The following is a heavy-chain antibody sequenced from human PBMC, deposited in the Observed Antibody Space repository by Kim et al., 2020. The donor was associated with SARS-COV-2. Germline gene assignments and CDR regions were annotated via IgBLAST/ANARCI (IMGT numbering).Heavy chain of an antibody. J-gene: IGHJ6*02. Sequence: SVKVSCKASGGTFSSYAISWVRQAPGQGLEWMGRIIPILGIANYAQKFQGRVTITADKSTSTAYMELSSLRSEDTAVYYCARDLRLGGDLQDVWGQGTTVTVSS. V-gene: IGHV1-69*04. D-gene: IGHD3-10*01. CDR2: IIPILGIA. CDR3: ARDLRLGGDLQDV. CDR1: GGTFSSYA.